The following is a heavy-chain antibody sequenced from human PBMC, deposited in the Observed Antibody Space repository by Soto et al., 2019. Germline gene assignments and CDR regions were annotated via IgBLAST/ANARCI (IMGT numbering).Heavy chain of an antibody. V-gene: IGHV3-11*01. D-gene: IGHD2-2*01. J-gene: IGHJ6*02. CDR2: ISSSGSTI. CDR3: AEEAAYCSSTSCHTPYYYYGMAV. Sequence: KPGGSLRLSCAASGFTFSDYYMSWIRQAPGKGLEWVSYISSSGSTIYYADSVKGRFTISRDNSKNTLYLQMNSLRAEDTAVYYCAEEAAYCSSTSCHTPYYYYGMAVWGQGTTVTVSS. CDR1: GFTFSDYY.